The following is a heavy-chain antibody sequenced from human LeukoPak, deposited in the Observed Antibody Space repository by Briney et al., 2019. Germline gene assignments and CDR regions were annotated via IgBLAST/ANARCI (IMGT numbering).Heavy chain of an antibody. Sequence: PGGSLRLSCAASGFTFSRYDMHWVRHATGKGLEWVSAIGTAGDTYYPGSVKGRLTISRENAKNSLYLQMNNLRAGDTAVYYCARRAEKTTSGWYYFDYWGRGTLVTVSS. CDR2: IGTAGDT. CDR1: GFTFSRYD. J-gene: IGHJ4*02. V-gene: IGHV3-13*01. D-gene: IGHD6-19*01. CDR3: ARRAEKTTSGWYYFDY.